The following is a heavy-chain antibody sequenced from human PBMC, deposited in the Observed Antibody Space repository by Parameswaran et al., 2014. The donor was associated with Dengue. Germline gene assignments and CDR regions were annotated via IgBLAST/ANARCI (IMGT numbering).Heavy chain of an antibody. J-gene: IGHJ5*02. Sequence: WIRQPPGKGLEWIGYIYYSGSTYYNPSLKSRVTISVDTSKNQFSLKLSSVTAADTAVYYCASCIDYGDYNWFDPWGQGTPGHRLL. D-gene: IGHD4-17*01. V-gene: IGHV4-31*02. CDR2: IYYSGST. CDR3: ASCIDYGDYNWFDP.